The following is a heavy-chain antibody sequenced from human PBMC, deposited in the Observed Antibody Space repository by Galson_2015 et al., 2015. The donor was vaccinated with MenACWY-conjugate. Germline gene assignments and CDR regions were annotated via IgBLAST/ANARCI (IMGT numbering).Heavy chain of an antibody. D-gene: IGHD5-12*01. CDR1: GGTFRNYG. CDR2: VIPIYGTV. V-gene: IGHV1-69*06. Sequence: SVKVSCKASGGTFRNYGVSWARQAPGQGLEWMGVVIPIYGTVNYAQKFQGRVTITADKSTNTAYMDLSSLTSDDTAVYYCARETGLVLEWQRFRGVCDFWGQGTLVTVVS. CDR3: ARETGLVLEWQRFRGVCDF. J-gene: IGHJ4*02.